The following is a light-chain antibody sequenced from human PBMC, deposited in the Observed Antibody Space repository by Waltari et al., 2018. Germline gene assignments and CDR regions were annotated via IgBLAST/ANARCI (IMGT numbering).Light chain of an antibody. V-gene: IGKV3-11*01. CDR1: QSVSNY. Sequence: EVVMTQSTATLSLSPGDRAPLSCRASQSVSNYLSWYQQKPGQAPRLLIYNAITRATGIPARFSGSGSGTDFTLTIGSLEPEDAAVYFCLQRTNWPPTFGGGTTVEIK. CDR2: NAI. CDR3: LQRTNWPPT. J-gene: IGKJ4*01.